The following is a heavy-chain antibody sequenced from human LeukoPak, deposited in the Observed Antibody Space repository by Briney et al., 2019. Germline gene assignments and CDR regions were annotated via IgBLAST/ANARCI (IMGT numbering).Heavy chain of an antibody. CDR1: GGSISSSYY. D-gene: IGHD1-14*01. V-gene: IGHV4-39*07. CDR2: VYYRGNT. Sequence: PSETLSLTCSVSGGSISSSYYWVWIRQPPGKGLEWIGNVYYRGNTYYNPSLKSRVTISVDTSKNQFSLKLSSVNAADTAVYYCARHRYLWPNYWYFDLWGRGTLVTVSS. CDR3: ARHRYLWPNYWYFDL. J-gene: IGHJ2*01.